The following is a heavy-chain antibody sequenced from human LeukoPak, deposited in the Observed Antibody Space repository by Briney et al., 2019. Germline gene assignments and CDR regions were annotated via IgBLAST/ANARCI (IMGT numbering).Heavy chain of an antibody. CDR3: AKDSGYYDSSGYSHALDI. CDR1: GFTFSSYA. J-gene: IGHJ3*02. V-gene: IGHV3-23*01. CDR2: ISGSGGST. Sequence: GGSLRLSCAASGFTFSSYAMSWVRQAPGKGLEWVSAISGSGGSTYYADSVKGQFTISRDNSKNTLYLQMNSLRAEDTAVYYCAKDSGYYDSSGYSHALDIWGQGTMVTVSS. D-gene: IGHD3-22*01.